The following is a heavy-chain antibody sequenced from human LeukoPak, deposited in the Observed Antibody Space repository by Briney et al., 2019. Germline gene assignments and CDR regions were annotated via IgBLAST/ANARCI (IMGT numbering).Heavy chain of an antibody. J-gene: IGHJ5*02. Sequence: ASVKVSCKASGYTFTSYGISWVRQAPGQGLEWRGWISAYNGNTNYAQKLQGRVTMTTDTSTSTAYMELRSLRSDDTAVYYCARTQRITMVRGVNWFDPWGQGTLVTVSS. CDR3: ARTQRITMVRGVNWFDP. V-gene: IGHV1-18*01. CDR1: GYTFTSYG. CDR2: ISAYNGNT. D-gene: IGHD3-10*01.